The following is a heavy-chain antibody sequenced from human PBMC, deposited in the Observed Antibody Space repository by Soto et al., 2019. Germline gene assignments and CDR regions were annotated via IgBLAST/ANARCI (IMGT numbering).Heavy chain of an antibody. J-gene: IGHJ4*02. CDR2: IKQDGSEK. CDR3: AKSFYDYGDYRLTFDY. D-gene: IGHD4-17*01. V-gene: IGHV3-7*01. CDR1: GFTFSSYW. Sequence: GGSLRLSCAASGFTFSSYWMSWVRQAPGKGLEWVANIKQDGSEKYYVDSVKGRFTISRDNAKNSLYLQMNSLRAEDTAVYYCAKSFYDYGDYRLTFDYWGQGTLVTVSS.